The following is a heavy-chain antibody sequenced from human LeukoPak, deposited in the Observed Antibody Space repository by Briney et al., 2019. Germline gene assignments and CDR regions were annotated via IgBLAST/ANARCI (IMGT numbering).Heavy chain of an antibody. CDR2: IRSKANSYAT. J-gene: IGHJ4*02. Sequence: GGPLKLSCAASGFTFSGSAMHWVRQASGKGLEWVGRIRSKANSYATAYAASVKGRFTISRDDSKNTAYLQMNSLKTEDTAVYYCTVTPGQLRNWGQGTLVTVSS. D-gene: IGHD6-13*01. CDR1: GFTFSGSA. V-gene: IGHV3-73*01. CDR3: TVTPGQLRN.